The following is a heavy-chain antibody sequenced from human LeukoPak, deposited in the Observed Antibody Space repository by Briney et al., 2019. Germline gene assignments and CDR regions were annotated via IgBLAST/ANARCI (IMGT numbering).Heavy chain of an antibody. V-gene: IGHV4-34*01. D-gene: IGHD2-2*01. Sequence: SETLSLTCAVYGGSFSGYYWSRIRQPPGKGLEWIGEINHSGSTNYNPSLKSRVTMSLDESSNHLSLHLTSVTAADTATYYCSRESRAFCPFGYWGQGTLVIVPS. CDR2: INHSGST. J-gene: IGHJ4*02. CDR3: SRESRAFCPFGY. CDR1: GGSFSGYY.